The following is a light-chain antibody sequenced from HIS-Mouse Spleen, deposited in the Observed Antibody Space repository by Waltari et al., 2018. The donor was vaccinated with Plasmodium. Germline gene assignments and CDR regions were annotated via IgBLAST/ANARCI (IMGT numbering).Light chain of an antibody. J-gene: IGLJ3*02. CDR3: YSTDSSGNHRV. V-gene: IGLV3-10*01. Sequence: SYELTQPPSVSVSPGQTARITCSGDALPNKYAYWYQQKSGQAPVLVIYEERKRPSGIPERFSGSSSWTMATLTISGAQVEDEAVYYCYSTDSSGNHRVFGGGTKLTVL. CDR2: EER. CDR1: ALPNKY.